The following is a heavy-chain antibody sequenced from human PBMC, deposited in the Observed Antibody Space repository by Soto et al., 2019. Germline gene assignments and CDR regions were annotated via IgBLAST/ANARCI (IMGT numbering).Heavy chain of an antibody. CDR3: ARDPRRDYSNYYYYGMDV. V-gene: IGHV1-46*01. Sequence: GASVKVSCKASGYTFTSYYMHWVRQAPGQGLEWMGIINPSGGSTSYAQKFQGRVTMTRDTSTSTVYMELSSLRSEDTAVYYCARDPRRDYSNYYYYGMDVWGQGTTVTVSS. D-gene: IGHD4-4*01. CDR2: INPSGGST. J-gene: IGHJ6*02. CDR1: GYTFTSYY.